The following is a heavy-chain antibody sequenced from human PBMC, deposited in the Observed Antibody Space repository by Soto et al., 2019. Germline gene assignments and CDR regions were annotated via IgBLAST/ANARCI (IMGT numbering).Heavy chain of an antibody. J-gene: IGHJ6*03. CDR1: GFTFDDYA. Sequence: SLRLSCAASGFTFDDYAMHWVRQAPGKGLEWVSGISWNSGSIGYADSVKGRFTISRDNAKNSLYLQMNSLRAEDTALYYCAKDMGDYYYYYMDVWGKGTTVTVSS. CDR3: AKDMGDYYYYYMDV. V-gene: IGHV3-9*01. D-gene: IGHD1-26*01. CDR2: ISWNSGSI.